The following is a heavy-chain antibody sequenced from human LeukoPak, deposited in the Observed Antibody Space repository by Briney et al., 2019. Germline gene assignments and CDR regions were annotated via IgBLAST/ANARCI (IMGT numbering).Heavy chain of an antibody. D-gene: IGHD3-22*01. J-gene: IGHJ3*02. CDR3: AKSYYYDSSGFWEDAFDI. CDR1: GGSLSSYY. V-gene: IGHV4-4*07. Sequence: PSETLSLTCTVSGGSLSSYYWSWIRQPAGKGLEWIGRIYTSGSINYNPSLKSRVTMSVDTSKNQFSLRLSSVTAADTAVYYCAKSYYYDSSGFWEDAFDIWGQGTMVTVPS. CDR2: IYTSGSI.